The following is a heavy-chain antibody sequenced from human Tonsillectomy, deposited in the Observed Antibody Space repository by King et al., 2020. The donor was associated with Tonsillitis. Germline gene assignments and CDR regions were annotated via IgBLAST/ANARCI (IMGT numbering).Heavy chain of an antibody. J-gene: IGHJ3*02. V-gene: IGHV3-9*01. CDR1: GFTFDDYA. CDR3: AKGAVGYFEAFDI. D-gene: IGHD2-15*01. Sequence: EVQLVESGGGLVQPGRSLRLSCAASGFTFDDYAMHWVRQAPGKGLEWVSGISWNSGSIGYAASVKGRFTISRDNAKNSLYLQMNSLKPEDTALYYCAKGAVGYFEAFDIWGQGTMFTVSS. CDR2: ISWNSGSI.